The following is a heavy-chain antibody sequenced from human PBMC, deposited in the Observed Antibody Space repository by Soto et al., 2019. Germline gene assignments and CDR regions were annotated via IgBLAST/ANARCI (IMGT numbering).Heavy chain of an antibody. V-gene: IGHV4-59*08. Sequence: SETLSLTCTVSDGSISTYYWGWIRQPPGKGLEWIGYIFYTGSTNYNPSLKSRVTISVDTSKNQFSLKLSSVTAADTAVYYCARHSPFENNCTYFDTWGQGTLVPVSS. CDR1: DGSISTYY. CDR2: IFYTGST. J-gene: IGHJ4*01. CDR3: ARHSPFENNCTYFDT. D-gene: IGHD1-1*01.